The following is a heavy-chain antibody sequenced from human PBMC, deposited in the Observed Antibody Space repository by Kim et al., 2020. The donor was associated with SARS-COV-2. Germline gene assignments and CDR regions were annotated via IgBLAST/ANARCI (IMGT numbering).Heavy chain of an antibody. Sequence: AQKFQGRVTMTRDTSTSTVYMERSSLRSEDTAVYYCARTNCGGDCYNFDYWGQGTLVTVSS. V-gene: IGHV1-46*01. CDR3: ARTNCGGDCYNFDY. D-gene: IGHD2-21*01. J-gene: IGHJ4*02.